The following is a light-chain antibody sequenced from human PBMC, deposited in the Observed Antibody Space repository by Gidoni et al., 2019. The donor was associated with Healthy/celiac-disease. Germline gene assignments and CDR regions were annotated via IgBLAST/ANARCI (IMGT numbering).Light chain of an antibody. CDR1: QSISSW. V-gene: IGKV1-5*03. CDR2: KAS. Sequence: DIQLTQSPSTLSASVGDRVTLTCRASQSISSWLAWYQQKPGNAPRLLIYKASSIDSGVPSRFSGSGSGTDFTLTISSLQPDDFATYYCQQYNSYSGSFGQGTKLEIK. J-gene: IGKJ2*04. CDR3: QQYNSYSGS.